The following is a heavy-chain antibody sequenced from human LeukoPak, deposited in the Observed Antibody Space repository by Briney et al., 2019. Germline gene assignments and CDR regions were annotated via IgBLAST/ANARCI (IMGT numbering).Heavy chain of an antibody. CDR2: ISYDGSNK. CDR1: GFTVSSNY. V-gene: IGHV3-30-3*01. Sequence: PGGSLRLSCAASGFTVSSNYMSWVRQAPGKGLEWVAVISYDGSNKYYADSVKGRFTIFRGNSKNTLYLQMNSLRAEDTAVYYCARGEYSSSFGMDVWGQGTTVTVSS. D-gene: IGHD6-6*01. CDR3: ARGEYSSSFGMDV. J-gene: IGHJ6*02.